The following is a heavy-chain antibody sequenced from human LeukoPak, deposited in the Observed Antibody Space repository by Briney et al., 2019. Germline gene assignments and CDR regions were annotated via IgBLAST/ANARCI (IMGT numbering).Heavy chain of an antibody. CDR1: GFTFSSYG. V-gene: IGHV3-23*01. CDR3: ARDLYYYGSGIMFDP. Sequence: PGGSLRLSCAGSGFTFSSYGMSWVRQAPGKGLEWVSCIRGSGTSTYYADSVKGRFTISRDNSKNTLYLQMNSLRAEDTAGYYCARDLYYYGSGIMFDPWGQGTLVTVSS. J-gene: IGHJ5*02. D-gene: IGHD3-10*01. CDR2: IRGSGTST.